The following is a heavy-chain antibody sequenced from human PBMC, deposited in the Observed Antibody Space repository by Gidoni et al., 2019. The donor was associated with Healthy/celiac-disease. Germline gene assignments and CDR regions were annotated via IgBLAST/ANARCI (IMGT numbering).Heavy chain of an antibody. D-gene: IGHD3-10*01. V-gene: IGHV3-33*01. CDR3: AREGVRGVITYGAYFDY. CDR2: IWYDRSNK. J-gene: IGHJ4*02. CDR1: GFTFSSYG. Sequence: QVQLVESGGGVVQPGRSLRLSCAASGFTFSSYGMHWVRQAPGKGLEWVAVIWYDRSNKYYADSGKGRFTISRDNSKNTLYLQMNSLRAEDTAVYYCAREGVRGVITYGAYFDYWGQGTLVTVSS.